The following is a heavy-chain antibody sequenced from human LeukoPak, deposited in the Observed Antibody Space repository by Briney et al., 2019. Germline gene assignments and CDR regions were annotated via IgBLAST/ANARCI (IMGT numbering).Heavy chain of an antibody. D-gene: IGHD3-10*01. J-gene: IGHJ4*02. CDR1: GFTLSNYS. CDR2: ISSSGSTI. V-gene: IGHV3-48*01. Sequence: GGSLRLSCAVSGFTLSNYSMNWVRQAPGKGLEWISYISSSGSTIYYADSVKGRFTISRDNAKNSLYLQMNSLRAEDTAVYYCARDLEGSGSFYRPSYDYWGQGTLVTVSS. CDR3: ARDLEGSGSFYRPSYDY.